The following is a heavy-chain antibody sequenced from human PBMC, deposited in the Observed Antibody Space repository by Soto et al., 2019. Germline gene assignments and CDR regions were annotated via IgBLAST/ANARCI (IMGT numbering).Heavy chain of an antibody. CDR3: ARDLLRGGDCLYY. CDR2: IWDDGTNM. J-gene: IGHJ4*02. Sequence: QVQLVESGGGVVQAGRSLRLSCAASGFTFTSYGMHWVRQAPGKGLEWVAVIWDDGTNMDYADSVKGRFTISRDNSKNTVYLHMNSLGAEDTAVYYCARDLLRGGDCLYYWGQGTLVTVSS. CDR1: GFTFTSYG. D-gene: IGHD2-21*02. V-gene: IGHV3-33*01.